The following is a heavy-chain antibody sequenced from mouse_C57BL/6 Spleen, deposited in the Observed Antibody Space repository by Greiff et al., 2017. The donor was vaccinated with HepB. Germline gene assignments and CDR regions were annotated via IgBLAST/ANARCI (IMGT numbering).Heavy chain of an antibody. CDR2: IDPEDGET. J-gene: IGHJ1*03. CDR3: ARSYYSNYEDWYFDV. D-gene: IGHD2-5*01. V-gene: IGHV14-2*01. Sequence: VQLQQSGAELVKPGASVKLSCTASGFNIKDYYMHWVKQRTEQGLEWIGRIDPEDGETKYDPKFKGKATITADTSSNTAYLQLSSLTSEGTAVYYCARSYYSNYEDWYFDVWGTGTTVTVSS. CDR1: GFNIKDYY.